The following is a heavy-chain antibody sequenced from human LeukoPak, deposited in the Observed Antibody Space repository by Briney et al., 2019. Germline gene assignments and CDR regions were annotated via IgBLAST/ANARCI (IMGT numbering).Heavy chain of an antibody. V-gene: IGHV4-39*07. Sequence: SETLSLTCNVSGGSISSNNYYWAWIRQPPGKGLEWIGSLYYSGNTYYNPSLKSRVTISVDTSKSQFSLKLSSVTAADTAVYYCARVERTWFDPWGQGTLVTVSS. J-gene: IGHJ5*02. CDR1: GGSISSNNYY. CDR3: ARVERTWFDP. CDR2: LYYSGNT. D-gene: IGHD1-1*01.